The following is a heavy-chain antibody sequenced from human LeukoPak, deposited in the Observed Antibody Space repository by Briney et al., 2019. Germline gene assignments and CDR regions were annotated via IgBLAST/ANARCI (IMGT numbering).Heavy chain of an antibody. V-gene: IGHV4-31*03. Sequence: SETLSLICTVSGGSISSGGYYWSWIRQHPGTGLEWIGYIYYSGSTYYNPSLKSRVTISVDTSKNQFSLKLSSVTAADTAVYYCASGQGWLTDHWGRGTLVAVSS. CDR1: GGSISSGGYY. CDR2: IYYSGST. J-gene: IGHJ5*02. CDR3: ASGQGWLTDH. D-gene: IGHD5-12*01.